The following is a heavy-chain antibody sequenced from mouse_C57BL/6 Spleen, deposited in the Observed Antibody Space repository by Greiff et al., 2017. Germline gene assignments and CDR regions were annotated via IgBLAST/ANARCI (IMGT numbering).Heavy chain of an antibody. D-gene: IGHD1-1*01. Sequence: EVMLVESGGGLVKPGGSLKLSCAASGFTFSSYAMSWVRQTPEKRLEWVATISDGGSYTYYPDNVKGRFTISRDNAKNNLYLQMSHLKSEDTAMYYCARGITTGFDYWGQGTTLTVSS. V-gene: IGHV5-4*03. CDR2: ISDGGSYT. CDR3: ARGITTGFDY. J-gene: IGHJ2*01. CDR1: GFTFSSYA.